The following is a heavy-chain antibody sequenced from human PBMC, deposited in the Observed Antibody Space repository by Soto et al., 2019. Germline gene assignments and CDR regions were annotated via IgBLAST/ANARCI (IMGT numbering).Heavy chain of an antibody. Sequence: EVHLVESGGGLVQPGGSLKVSCEASGFIFSASAIHWVRQAPGKGLEWVGRMKNKANNYATLYAESVKGRFTVSRDDSKNTAYLQVNSLKTEDTAVYYCSGNWNDEPYWGQGTLVTVSS. CDR3: SGNWNDEPY. J-gene: IGHJ4*02. V-gene: IGHV3-73*02. CDR2: MKNKANNYAT. D-gene: IGHD1-20*01. CDR1: GFIFSASA.